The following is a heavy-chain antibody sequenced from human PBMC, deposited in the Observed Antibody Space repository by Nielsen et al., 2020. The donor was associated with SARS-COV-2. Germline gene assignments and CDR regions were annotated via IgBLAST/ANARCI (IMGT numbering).Heavy chain of an antibody. Sequence: LSLTCAASGFTFDDYDMHWVRQAPGKGLEWVSGISWNSGSIGYADSVKGRFTISRDNAKNSLYLQMNSLRAEDTALYYCAKIAVAASDAFDIWGQGTMVTVSS. D-gene: IGHD6-19*01. CDR1: GFTFDDYD. J-gene: IGHJ3*02. CDR2: ISWNSGSI. V-gene: IGHV3-9*01. CDR3: AKIAVAASDAFDI.